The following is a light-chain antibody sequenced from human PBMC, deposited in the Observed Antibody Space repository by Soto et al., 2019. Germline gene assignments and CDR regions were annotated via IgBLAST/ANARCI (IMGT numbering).Light chain of an antibody. J-gene: IGLJ1*01. CDR3: CSYTVSGTYD. CDR1: SSDVGGYNY. CDR2: AVS. V-gene: IGLV2-14*01. Sequence: QSVLTRPASVSGSPGQSITISCTGTSSDVGGYNYVSWYQQHPGKAPKLMIYAVSNRPSGVSNRFSGSKSGNTATLTISGLQAEDEADYYCCSYTVSGTYDFGTGTKVTVL.